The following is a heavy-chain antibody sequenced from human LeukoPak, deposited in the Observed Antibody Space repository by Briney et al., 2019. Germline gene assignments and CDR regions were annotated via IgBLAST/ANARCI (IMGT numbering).Heavy chain of an antibody. D-gene: IGHD1-1*01. Sequence: PSETLSLTCTVSGGSISSYYWSWIRQPPGKGLEWIGEINHSGSTNYNPSLKSRVTISVDTSKNQFSLKLSSVTAADTAVYYCARVRRYTNWPPFDYWGQGTLVTVSS. CDR2: INHSGST. V-gene: IGHV4-34*01. J-gene: IGHJ4*02. CDR3: ARVRRYTNWPPFDY. CDR1: GGSISSYY.